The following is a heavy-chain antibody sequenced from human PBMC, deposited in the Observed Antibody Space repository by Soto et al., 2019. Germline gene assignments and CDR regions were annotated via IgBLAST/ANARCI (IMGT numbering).Heavy chain of an antibody. CDR1: GSTFSSYA. D-gene: IGHD1-26*01. CDR2: AIPIFGPA. V-gene: IGHV1-69*01. CDR3: ARLLSLPERFDP. Sequence: QVQLVQSGAEVKKPGSSVKVSCKASGSTFSSYAISWVRQAPGQGLEWMGGAIPIFGPANYAQKFQGRVTITADDSTSTAYMELSSLRSEDTAVYYCARLLSLPERFDPWGQGTLVTVSS. J-gene: IGHJ5*02.